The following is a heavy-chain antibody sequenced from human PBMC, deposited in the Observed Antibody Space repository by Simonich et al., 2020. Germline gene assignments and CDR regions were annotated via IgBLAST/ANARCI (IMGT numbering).Heavy chain of an antibody. V-gene: IGHV4-39*01. J-gene: IGHJ4*02. CDR2: IYYRGST. Sequence: QLQLQESGPGLVKPSETLSLTCTVSGGSISSSSYYWGWIRQPPGKGRVGIGSIYYRGSTYYSPSLKSRVTISVDTSKNQFSLKLSSVTAADTAVYYCARQRVLMVYAIDYWGQGTLVTVSS. CDR3: ARQRVLMVYAIDY. D-gene: IGHD2-8*01. CDR1: GGSISSSSYY.